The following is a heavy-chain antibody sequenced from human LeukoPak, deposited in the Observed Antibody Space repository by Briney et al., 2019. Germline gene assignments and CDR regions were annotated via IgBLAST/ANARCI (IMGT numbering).Heavy chain of an antibody. CDR3: ARRISVVTSSWFDP. CDR2: INHSGST. Sequence: SETLSLTCAVYGGSFSGYYWSWIRQPPGKGLEWIGEINHSGSTNYTPSLKSRVTISVDTSKNQFSLKLSSVTAADTAVYYCARRISVVTSSWFDPWGQGTLVTVSS. CDR1: GGSFSGYY. V-gene: IGHV4-34*01. D-gene: IGHD3-22*01. J-gene: IGHJ5*02.